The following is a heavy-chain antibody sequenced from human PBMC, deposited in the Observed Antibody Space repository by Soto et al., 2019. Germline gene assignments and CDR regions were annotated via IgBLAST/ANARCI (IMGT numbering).Heavy chain of an antibody. CDR1: GFTFSSYA. CDR2: ISGSGGST. D-gene: IGHD1-26*01. CDR3: AKDLRLPYSGSPDFLDYYYGMDV. V-gene: IGHV3-23*01. Sequence: GGSLRLSCAASGFTFSSYAMSWVRQAPGKGLEWVSAISGSGGSTYYADSVKGRFTISRDNSKNTLYLQMNSLRAEDTAVYYCAKDLRLPYSGSPDFLDYYYGMDVWGQGTTVTVSS. J-gene: IGHJ6*02.